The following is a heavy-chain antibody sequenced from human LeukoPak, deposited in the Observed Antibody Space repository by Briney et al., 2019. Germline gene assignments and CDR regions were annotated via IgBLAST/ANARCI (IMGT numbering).Heavy chain of an antibody. D-gene: IGHD3-22*01. CDR1: RFTVSTNY. Sequence: GGSLRLSCAASRFTVSTNYMSWVRQAPGKGLEWVSVLYRDDTTYYADSVKGRFTISRDNSKNTLYLQMSSLRAEDTAVYYCARAAYDSGSYIVNHDYWGQGPLVTVSS. J-gene: IGHJ4*02. V-gene: IGHV3-53*01. CDR2: LYRDDTT. CDR3: ARAAYDSGSYIVNHDY.